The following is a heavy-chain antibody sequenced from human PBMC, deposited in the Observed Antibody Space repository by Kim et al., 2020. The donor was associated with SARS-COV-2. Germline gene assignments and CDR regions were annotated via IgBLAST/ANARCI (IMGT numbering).Heavy chain of an antibody. Sequence: GGSLRLSCAASGFTFSNAWMSWVRQAPGKGLEWVGRIKSKTDGGTTDYAAPVKGRFTISRDDSKNTLYLQMNSLKTEDTAVYYCTTEPIAMVRGVLIVNWFDPWGQGTLVTVSS. V-gene: IGHV3-15*01. J-gene: IGHJ5*02. CDR2: IKSKTDGGTT. D-gene: IGHD3-10*01. CDR1: GFTFSNAW. CDR3: TTEPIAMVRGVLIVNWFDP.